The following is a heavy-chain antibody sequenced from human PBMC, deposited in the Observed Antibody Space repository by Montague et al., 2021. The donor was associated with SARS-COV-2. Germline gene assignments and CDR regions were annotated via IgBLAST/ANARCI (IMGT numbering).Heavy chain of an antibody. CDR1: GDSVSSNSAA. CDR3: ARNIAVAGRVEGFDY. CDR2: TYYRSKWYN. D-gene: IGHD6-19*01. V-gene: IGHV6-1*01. Sequence: CAISGDSVSSNSAAWNWIRQSPSRGLEWLGRTYYRSKWYNDYAVSVKSRTTINPDTSKNQFSLQLNSVTPEDTAVYYCARNIAVAGRVEGFDYWGQGTLVTVSS. J-gene: IGHJ4*02.